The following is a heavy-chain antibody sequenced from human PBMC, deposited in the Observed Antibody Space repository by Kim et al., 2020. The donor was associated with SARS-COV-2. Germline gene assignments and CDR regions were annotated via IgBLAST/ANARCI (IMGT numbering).Heavy chain of an antibody. D-gene: IGHD1-26*01. CDR2: K. J-gene: IGHJ4*02. V-gene: IGHV3-33*01. Sequence: KHYADSVGGRFTISKATSKNTLYLQMGSLRVEDAAVYDCATEISGRAFDVWGQGTLVAVSS. CDR3: ATEISGRAFDV.